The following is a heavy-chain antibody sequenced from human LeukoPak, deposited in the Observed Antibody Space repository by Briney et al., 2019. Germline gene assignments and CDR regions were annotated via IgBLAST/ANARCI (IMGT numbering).Heavy chain of an antibody. CDR1: GFTFSSAW. D-gene: IGHD4-17*01. V-gene: IGHV3-74*01. CDR2: INSDGSYT. Sequence: PGGSLRLSCAASGFTFSSAWMHWVRQVPGKGLVWVSRINSDGSYTSYADSLEGRFTISRDNAKNTLSLQMNSLKADDTAVYFCAREPHSDYSDHTDAFDIWGQGTMVTVSS. J-gene: IGHJ3*02. CDR3: AREPHSDYSDHTDAFDI.